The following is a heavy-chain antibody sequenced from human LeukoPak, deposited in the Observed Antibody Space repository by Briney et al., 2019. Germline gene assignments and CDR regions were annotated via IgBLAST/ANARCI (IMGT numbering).Heavy chain of an antibody. CDR3: AKGGATICDN. V-gene: IGHV3-74*01. J-gene: IGHJ4*02. Sequence: GGSLRLSCADSGFTFRSYWMHWVRQAPGKGLVWVSRINSNGSSTSYADSVKGRFTISRDNAKNTLHLQMSSLRAEDTALYYCAKGGATICDNWGQGTLVTVSS. CDR1: GFTFRSYW. D-gene: IGHD5-12*01. CDR2: INSNGSST.